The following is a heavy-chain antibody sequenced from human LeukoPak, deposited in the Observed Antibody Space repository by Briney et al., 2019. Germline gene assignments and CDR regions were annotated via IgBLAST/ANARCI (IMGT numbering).Heavy chain of an antibody. J-gene: IGHJ4*02. CDR1: GFTFSSYG. D-gene: IGHD5/OR15-5a*01. CDR3: ARVQGTSVDYFFDY. Sequence: GGSLRLSCAASGFTFSSYGMSWVRQAPGKGLEWVSGISGSGGNTYYADSVKGQFTISRDKSKNTLYLQMNSLRAGDTAVYYCARVQGTSVDYFFDYWGQGTLVTVSS. CDR2: ISGSGGNT. V-gene: IGHV3-23*01.